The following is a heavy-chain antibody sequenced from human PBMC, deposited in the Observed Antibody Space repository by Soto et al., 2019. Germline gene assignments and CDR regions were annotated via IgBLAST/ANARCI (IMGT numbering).Heavy chain of an antibody. CDR3: ARDDLYGDYVDDYYGMDV. Sequence: VQLVESGGGVVQPGRSLRLSCAASGFTFSSYAMHRVRQAPRKGLEWVAVISYDGSNNYYADSVKGRFTISRDNSKNTLYLQMNCLRAEDTAVYYLARDDLYGDYVDDYYGMDVWGRGTTVTVSS. V-gene: IGHV3-30-3*01. D-gene: IGHD4-17*01. CDR1: GFTFSSYA. J-gene: IGHJ6*02. CDR2: ISYDGSNN.